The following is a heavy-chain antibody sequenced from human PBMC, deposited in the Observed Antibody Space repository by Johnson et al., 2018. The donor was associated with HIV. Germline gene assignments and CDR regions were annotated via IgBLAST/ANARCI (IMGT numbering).Heavy chain of an antibody. CDR1: GFMFSHYG. V-gene: IGHV3-30*02. D-gene: IGHD4-17*01. J-gene: IGHJ3*02. CDR2: IRFDGSDK. CDR3: ARGIRLGAVRLRHAFDI. Sequence: QVQLVESGGGVVQPGGSLRLSCAASGFMFSHYGMYWVRQAPGKGLEWVSFIRFDGSDKYYAASVKGRFTISRDNSKNTLYLQMNSLRAEDTAVYYCARGIRLGAVRLRHAFDIWGQGTMVTVSS.